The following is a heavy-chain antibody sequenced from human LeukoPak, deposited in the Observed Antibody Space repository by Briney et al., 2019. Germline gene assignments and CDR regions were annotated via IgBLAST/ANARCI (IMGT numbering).Heavy chain of an antibody. CDR1: GFTFSAYY. D-gene: IGHD6-25*01. J-gene: IGHJ4*02. Sequence: GGSLRLSCAASGFTFSAYYMSWIRQAPEKGLELISYISGSASDISYADSVKGRFTISRDNAKNSLYLQMNSLTAEDTAVYYCARTARVLDYWGQGTLVTVSS. V-gene: IGHV3-11*04. CDR2: ISGSASDI. CDR3: ARTARVLDY.